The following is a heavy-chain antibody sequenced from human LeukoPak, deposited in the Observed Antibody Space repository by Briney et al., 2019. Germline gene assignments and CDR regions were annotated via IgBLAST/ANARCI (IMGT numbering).Heavy chain of an antibody. CDR1: GFTDSSNY. J-gene: IGHJ4*02. Sequence: GGSLRLSCAASGFTDSSNYMSWVRQAPGKGLEWVSVIYSGGSTYYADSVKGRFTISRDNSKNTLYLQMNSLRAEDTAVYYCARVVEAAFDYWGQGTLVTVSS. CDR2: IYSGGST. V-gene: IGHV3-66*01. CDR3: ARVVEAAFDY. D-gene: IGHD6-13*01.